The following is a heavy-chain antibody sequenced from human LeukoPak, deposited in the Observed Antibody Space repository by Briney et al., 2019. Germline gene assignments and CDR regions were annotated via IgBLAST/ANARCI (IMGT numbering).Heavy chain of an antibody. CDR3: ARTTEAHIWQTRYYSYCMDV. J-gene: IGHJ6*03. V-gene: IGHV4-39*07. CDR2: ISHSGST. Sequence: PSETLSLTCTVSGGSISSSSYYWGWIRQPPGKVLELIEEISHSGSTNYYPSLKSRVTISVDTSKNQFSLKLRSVTAADTAVYDCARTTEAHIWQTRYYSYCMDVWGKGTTVSVSS. CDR1: GGSISSSSYY. D-gene: IGHD1-1*01.